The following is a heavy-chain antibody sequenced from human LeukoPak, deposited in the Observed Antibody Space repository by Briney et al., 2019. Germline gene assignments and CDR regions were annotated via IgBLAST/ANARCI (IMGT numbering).Heavy chain of an antibody. J-gene: IGHJ4*02. CDR3: ARRYCSGGSCYYFDY. CDR1: GLTFDDYA. CDR2: FSWNSGAI. V-gene: IGHV3-9*01. Sequence: PGGSLRLSCAASGLTFDDYALHWVRQAPGKGLEWVSGFSWNSGAIGYADSVKGRFTISRDNAKSSLYLQMNSLRAEDTALYFCARRYCSGGSCYYFDYWGQGTLVTVSS. D-gene: IGHD2-15*01.